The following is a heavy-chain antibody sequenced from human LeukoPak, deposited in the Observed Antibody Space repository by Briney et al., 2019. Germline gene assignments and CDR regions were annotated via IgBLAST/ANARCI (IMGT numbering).Heavy chain of an antibody. V-gene: IGHV5-51*01. CDR3: ARRPPTVVTLSRDALHI. Sequence: GESLKISCQGSGYTFNNFWIGWVRPMPGKGLEWMGIIYPADSDTTYSPSFRGQVTISADKSINTAYLQLSSLKASDTAMYYCARRPPTVVTLSRDALHIWGQGTMVTVSS. D-gene: IGHD4-23*01. CDR2: IYPADSDT. CDR1: GYTFNNFW. J-gene: IGHJ3*02.